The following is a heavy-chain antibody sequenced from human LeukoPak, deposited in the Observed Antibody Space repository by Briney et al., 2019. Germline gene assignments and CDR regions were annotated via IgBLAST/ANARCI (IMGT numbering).Heavy chain of an antibody. D-gene: IGHD6-25*01. CDR3: AREGGDPRWLDP. Sequence: SETLSLTCTVSGGSISTFYWTWTRQPAGKALEWIGRINNSGSTNYNPSLRSRVSMSVDRSKNQFSVTLSSVTAADTAVYFCAREGGDPRWLDPWGQGTLVTVSS. CDR1: GGSISTFY. J-gene: IGHJ5*02. V-gene: IGHV4-4*07. CDR2: INNSGST.